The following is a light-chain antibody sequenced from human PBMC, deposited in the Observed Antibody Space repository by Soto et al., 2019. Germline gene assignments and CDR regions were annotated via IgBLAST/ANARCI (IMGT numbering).Light chain of an antibody. CDR1: SSNIGSST. CDR3: AAWDDSLKGWM. J-gene: IGLJ3*02. CDR2: NNN. V-gene: IGLV1-44*01. Sequence: QSVLTQPPSTSGTPGQRVSVSCSGSSSNIGSSTVNWYQHLPGTAPKLLIYNNNQRPSGVPDRFSGSKSGTSASLAISGLQSEDEAEYYCAAWDDSLKGWMFGGGTKLTVL.